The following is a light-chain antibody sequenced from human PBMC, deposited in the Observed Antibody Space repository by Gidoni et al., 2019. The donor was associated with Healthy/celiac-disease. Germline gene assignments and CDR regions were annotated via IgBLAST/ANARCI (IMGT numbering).Light chain of an antibody. CDR3: QQRSNWPPF. V-gene: IGKV3-11*01. CDR2: DAA. Sequence: EIVLTQSPATLSLSPGESATLSCRASQSVSSYLAWYQQKPGQAPMLLIYDAANRATGIPARFSGSGSGTDFTLTISSLEPEDFAVYYCQQRSNWPPFFGGGTKVEIK. J-gene: IGKJ4*01. CDR1: QSVSSY.